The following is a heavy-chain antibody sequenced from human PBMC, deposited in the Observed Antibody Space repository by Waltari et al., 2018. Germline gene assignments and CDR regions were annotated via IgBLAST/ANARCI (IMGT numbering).Heavy chain of an antibody. CDR2: IYPGDSDT. V-gene: IGHV5-51*01. CDR1: GYSFTSYW. D-gene: IGHD1-1*01. Sequence: EVQLVQSGAEVKKPGESLKISCKGSGYSFTSYWIGWVRQMPGNGLEWMGIIYPGDSDTIYSPSFQGQVTISADKSISTAYLQWSSLKASDTAMYYCARGAGDGNDFPPRFDYWGQGTLVTVSS. CDR3: ARGAGDGNDFPPRFDY. J-gene: IGHJ4*02.